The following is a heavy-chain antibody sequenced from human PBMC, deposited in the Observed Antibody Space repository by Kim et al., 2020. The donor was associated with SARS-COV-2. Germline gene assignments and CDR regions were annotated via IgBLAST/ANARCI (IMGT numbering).Heavy chain of an antibody. CDR1: GGSFSGYY. J-gene: IGHJ4*02. V-gene: IGHV4-34*01. CDR3: ARVAVTTFRRLYFDY. Sequence: SETLSLTCAVYGGSFSGYYWSWIRQPPGKGLEWIGEINHSGSTNYNPSLKSRVTISVDTSKNQFSLKLSSVTAADTAVYYCARVAVTTFRRLYFDYWGQGTLVTVSS. D-gene: IGHD4-17*01. CDR2: INHSGST.